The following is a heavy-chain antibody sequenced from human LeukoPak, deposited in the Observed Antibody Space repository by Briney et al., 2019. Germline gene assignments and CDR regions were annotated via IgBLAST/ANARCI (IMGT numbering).Heavy chain of an antibody. CDR3: GHRRESFDFHGVDV. CDR1: GLSLSTFGVG. V-gene: IGHV2-5*01. J-gene: IGHJ6*02. Sequence: SGPTVVKPTQTLTLTCTFSGLSLSTFGVGVVWIRQPPGKALEWLGVTYWNGYKRYNPSLKSRLTITKDTSRNQEVLTMTNMDPVDTATYYCGHRRESFDFHGVDVWGQGTTVTVSS. CDR2: TYWNGYK.